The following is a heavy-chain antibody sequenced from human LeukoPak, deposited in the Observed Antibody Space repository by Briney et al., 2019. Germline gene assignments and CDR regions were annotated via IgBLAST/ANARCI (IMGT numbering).Heavy chain of an antibody. D-gene: IGHD3-10*01. J-gene: IGHJ4*02. V-gene: IGHV3-23*01. CDR1: GFTFSSYA. Sequence: GGSLRLSCAASGFTFSSYAMSWVRQAPGKGLEWVSAISGSGGSTYYADSVKGRFTISRDNSKNTLYLQMNSLRAEDTAVYYCAKGITMVRGAYYFDYWGQGTLVTVPS. CDR2: ISGSGGST. CDR3: AKGITMVRGAYYFDY.